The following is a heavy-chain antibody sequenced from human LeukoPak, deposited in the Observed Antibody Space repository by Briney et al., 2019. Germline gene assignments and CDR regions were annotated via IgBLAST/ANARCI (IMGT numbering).Heavy chain of an antibody. CDR2: ISSSSSYI. D-gene: IGHD6-6*01. Sequence: GGSLRLSCAASGFTFSSYSMNWVRQAPGKGLEWVSSISSSSSYIYYADSVKGRFTISRDNAKNSLYLQMNSLRAEDTTVYYCARGPNSNWSGLDFWGQGTLLTVSS. CDR1: GFTFSSYS. J-gene: IGHJ4*02. V-gene: IGHV3-21*01. CDR3: ARGPNSNWSGLDF.